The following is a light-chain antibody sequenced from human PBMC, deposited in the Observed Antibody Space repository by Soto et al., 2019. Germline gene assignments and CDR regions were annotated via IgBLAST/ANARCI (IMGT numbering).Light chain of an antibody. Sequence: DIQMTQPPSTLSASVGDRVTITCRASQSISSWLAWYQQKPGKTPKVLIYKAFSLESGVPSRFSGRGSGTEFTLTISSLQPDDFATYYCQQYNSYPWTFGQGTKVEIK. V-gene: IGKV1-5*03. CDR3: QQYNSYPWT. CDR1: QSISSW. J-gene: IGKJ1*01. CDR2: KAF.